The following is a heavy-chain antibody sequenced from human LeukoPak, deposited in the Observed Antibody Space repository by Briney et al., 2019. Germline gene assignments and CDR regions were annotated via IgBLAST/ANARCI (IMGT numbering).Heavy chain of an antibody. V-gene: IGHV4-59*01. Sequence: KPSETLSLTCSVSGGSTSSDYWSWIRQPPGKGLEWIGYILYSGSTNYDPSLKGRVTISVDTSKNLFSLKLTSVTAADTAIYYCARTVYSSGWLFDYWGQGSLVTVSS. CDR1: GGSTSSDY. CDR2: ILYSGST. J-gene: IGHJ4*02. CDR3: ARTVYSSGWLFDY. D-gene: IGHD6-19*01.